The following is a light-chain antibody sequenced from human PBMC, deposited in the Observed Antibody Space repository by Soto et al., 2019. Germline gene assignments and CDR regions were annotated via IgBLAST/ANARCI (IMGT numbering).Light chain of an antibody. J-gene: IGKJ3*01. Sequence: DIVMTQSPDSLAVPLGERATINCKSSQTVLSDSSNRVLLAWYQQKPGQPPKLLISWASTRESGVPDRFSGSGSGTDFTLTLTSLQAEDVAVYYCQQYSGTPPGFTFGPGTKVDIK. CDR1: QTVLSDSSNRVL. CDR2: WAS. CDR3: QQYSGTPPGFT. V-gene: IGKV4-1*01.